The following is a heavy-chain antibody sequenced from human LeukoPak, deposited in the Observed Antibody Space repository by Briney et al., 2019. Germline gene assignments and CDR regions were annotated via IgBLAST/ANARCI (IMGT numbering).Heavy chain of an antibody. CDR2: IYFSGST. Sequence: SETLSLTCTVSGGSISSSPYWWRWIRQPPGKGLEWIGTIYFSGSTFYHPSLEGRVSISADRSKNQFSLKLASVTAADTAVYYCARRAYGTGFDYWGQGTVVTVSP. D-gene: IGHD3/OR15-3a*01. V-gene: IGHV4-39*01. CDR1: GGSISSSPYW. CDR3: ARRAYGTGFDY. J-gene: IGHJ4*02.